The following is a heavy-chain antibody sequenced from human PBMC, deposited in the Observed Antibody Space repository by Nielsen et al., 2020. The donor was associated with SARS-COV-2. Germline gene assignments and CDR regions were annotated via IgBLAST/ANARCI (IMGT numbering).Heavy chain of an antibody. Sequence: PGKGLEWIGYIYHSGSTYYNPSLKSRVTISVDRSKNQFSLKLSSVTAADTAVYYCARHSPGGAFDIWGQGTMVTVSS. J-gene: IGHJ3*02. V-gene: IGHV4-30-2*01. D-gene: IGHD3-16*01. CDR2: IYHSGST. CDR3: ARHSPGGAFDI.